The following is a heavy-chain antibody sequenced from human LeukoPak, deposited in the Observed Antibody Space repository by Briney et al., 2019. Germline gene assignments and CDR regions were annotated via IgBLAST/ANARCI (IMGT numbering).Heavy chain of an antibody. CDR1: GDSISSDY. Sequence: SETLFLTCTVSGDSISSDYWSWIRQPPGKGLEWIGYIYYSGSTNYNPSLKSRVTISVDTSKNHFSLKLSSVTAADTAVYYCARVAINNWFDPWGQGTLVTVSS. V-gene: IGHV4-59*01. D-gene: IGHD3-3*02. CDR3: ARVAINNWFDP. CDR2: IYYSGST. J-gene: IGHJ5*02.